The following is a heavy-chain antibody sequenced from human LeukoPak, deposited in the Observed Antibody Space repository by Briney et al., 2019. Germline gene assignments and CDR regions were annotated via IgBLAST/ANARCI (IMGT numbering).Heavy chain of an antibody. J-gene: IGHJ4*02. V-gene: IGHV3-21*01. CDR3: ATNGYGASDY. CDR2: ISSSSSYI. Sequence: GGSLRLSCAASGFTFSSYNMNWVRQAPGKGLEWVSSISSSSSYIYYADSVKGRFTISRDNAKNSLYLQMNSLRAEDTAVFYCATNGYGASDYWGQGTLVTVSS. D-gene: IGHD4-17*01. CDR1: GFTFSSYN.